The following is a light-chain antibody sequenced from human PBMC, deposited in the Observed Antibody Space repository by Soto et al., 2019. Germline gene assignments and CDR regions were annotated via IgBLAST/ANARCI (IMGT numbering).Light chain of an antibody. Sequence: EILLTQSPAPLSLSPGERATLSCRASQSVSSNIAWYQQKPGQAPRLLIYDASHRATGVPARFSGSGSGTDFTLTISSLEPEDFAVYYCQQRYNWPPITFGQGTRLEIK. J-gene: IGKJ5*01. V-gene: IGKV3-11*01. CDR3: QQRYNWPPIT. CDR1: QSVSSN. CDR2: DAS.